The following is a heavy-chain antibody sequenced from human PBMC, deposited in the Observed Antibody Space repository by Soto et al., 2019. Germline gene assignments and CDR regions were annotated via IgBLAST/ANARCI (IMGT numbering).Heavy chain of an antibody. J-gene: IGHJ3*01. V-gene: IGHV3-33*01. CDR1: GFTFSRNG. Sequence: QEQLVESGGGVVQPGRSLRLSCAASGFTFSRNGMHWIRLAPGKGLEWVAIIWYHGNKENYADSVRGRFTISRDNSKNTVYLQMDSLRVEDTAVYYCARWNLAGPTIDAFDLWGQGTLVTVSS. CDR3: ARWNLAGPTIDAFDL. D-gene: IGHD5-12*01. CDR2: IWYHGNKE.